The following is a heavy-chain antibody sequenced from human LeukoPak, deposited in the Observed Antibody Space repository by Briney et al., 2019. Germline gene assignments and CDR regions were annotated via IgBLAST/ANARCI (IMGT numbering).Heavy chain of an antibody. CDR3: AREVAI. Sequence: ASVKVSCKASGYTLSTYTMHWLRQAPGQRPEWMGCIYAGNGNVKYSQNFQARVTITRDTSASTAYLELSSLRSEGTAVYYCAREVAIWGQGTLVTVSS. V-gene: IGHV1-3*01. CDR2: IYAGNGNV. J-gene: IGHJ4*02. CDR1: GYTLSTYT. D-gene: IGHD2-15*01.